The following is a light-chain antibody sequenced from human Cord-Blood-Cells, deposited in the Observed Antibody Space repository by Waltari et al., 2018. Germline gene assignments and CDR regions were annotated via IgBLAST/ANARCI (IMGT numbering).Light chain of an antibody. CDR2: DVS. Sequence: QSALTQPASVSGSPGQSITLSCTGTSSAGGGYNYVSWYQQHPGKAPNLMIYDVSNRPSGVSNRFSGSKSGNTASMTISGLQAEDEADYYCSSYTSSSRVFGGGTKLTVL. CDR1: SSAGGGYNY. J-gene: IGLJ3*02. V-gene: IGLV2-14*03. CDR3: SSYTSSSRV.